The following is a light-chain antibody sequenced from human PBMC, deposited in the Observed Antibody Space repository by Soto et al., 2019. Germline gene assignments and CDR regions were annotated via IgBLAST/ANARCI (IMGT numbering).Light chain of an antibody. Sequence: QSVLTRPAPVSGSPGQSITISCTGTSSDVGGSNYVSWYQQHPGKAPKVIIYEVSNRPSGVSNRFSGSKSGNTTSLTISGLQAEDGVDYYCTSYSSSASLYVFVSWPKVTVL. CDR2: EVS. CDR3: TSYSSSASLYV. V-gene: IGLV2-14*01. CDR1: SSDVGGSNY. J-gene: IGLJ1*01.